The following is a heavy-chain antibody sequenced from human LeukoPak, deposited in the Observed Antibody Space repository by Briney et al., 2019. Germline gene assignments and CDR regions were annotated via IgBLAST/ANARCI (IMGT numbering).Heavy chain of an antibody. CDR3: ARGWLQPYWYFDL. CDR2: ISPYNGNT. CDR1: GYTFSNYG. J-gene: IGHJ2*01. V-gene: IGHV1-18*01. D-gene: IGHD5-24*01. Sequence: ASVKVSCKASGYTFSNYGISWVRQAPGQGLEWMGWISPYNGNTDYAQKLQGRVTMTTDTSTTTGYMELRSLRSDDTAVYYCARGWLQPYWYFDLWGRGTVVTASS.